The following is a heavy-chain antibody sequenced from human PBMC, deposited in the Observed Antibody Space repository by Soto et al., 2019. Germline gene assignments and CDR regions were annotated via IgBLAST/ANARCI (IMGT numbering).Heavy chain of an antibody. Sequence: LRLSCAASGFTFSSYGMHWVRQAPGKGLEWVAVIWYDGSNKYYADSVKGRFTISRDNSKNTLYLQINSLRAEDTALYYCVRDPDTSGPTLDWGQGTRVTVSS. CDR2: IWYDGSNK. J-gene: IGHJ4*02. V-gene: IGHV3-33*01. CDR1: GFTFSSYG. D-gene: IGHD3-22*01. CDR3: VRDPDTSGPTLD.